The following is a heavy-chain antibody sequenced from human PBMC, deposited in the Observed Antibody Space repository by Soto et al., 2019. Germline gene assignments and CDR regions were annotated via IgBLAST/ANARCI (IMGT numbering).Heavy chain of an antibody. CDR1: GFTFSSYW. D-gene: IGHD3-10*01. Sequence: EVQLVESGGGLVRPGGSLRLSCAASGFTFSSYWMHWVRQAPGKGLVWVSRMNEDGGTTDYADSVKGRSTISRDNAKNTMYLQMNSRRVEDTAVYYCASDLSGRADVWGQGTTVTVSS. V-gene: IGHV3-74*02. J-gene: IGHJ6*02. CDR3: ASDLSGRADV. CDR2: MNEDGGTT.